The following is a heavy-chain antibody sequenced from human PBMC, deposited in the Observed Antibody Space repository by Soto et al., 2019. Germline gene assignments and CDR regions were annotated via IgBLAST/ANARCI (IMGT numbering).Heavy chain of an antibody. Sequence: QVQLVESGGGVVQPGRSLRLSCAASGFTFSSYAMHWVRQAPGKGLEWVAVISYDGSNKYYADPVKGRFTISRDNSKNTLNLQMNSLRAEDTAVYYCARLDDYDSSGYYYPFDYWGQGTLVTVSS. D-gene: IGHD3-22*01. CDR3: ARLDDYDSSGYYYPFDY. CDR1: GFTFSSYA. J-gene: IGHJ4*02. CDR2: ISYDGSNK. V-gene: IGHV3-30-3*01.